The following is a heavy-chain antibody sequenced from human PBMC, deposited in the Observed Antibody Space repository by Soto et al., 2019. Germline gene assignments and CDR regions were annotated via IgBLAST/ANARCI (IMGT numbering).Heavy chain of an antibody. CDR1: GFTVSSNY. J-gene: IGHJ4*02. CDR3: AREMATIRGYFDS. D-gene: IGHD5-12*01. CDR2: IYSGGST. Sequence: GGSLRLSCAASGFTVSSNYMSWVRQAPGKGLEWVSVIYSGGSTYYADSVKGRFTISRDNSKNTLYLQMNSLRAEDTAVYYCAREMATIRGYFDSWGQGTLVTVSS. V-gene: IGHV3-53*01.